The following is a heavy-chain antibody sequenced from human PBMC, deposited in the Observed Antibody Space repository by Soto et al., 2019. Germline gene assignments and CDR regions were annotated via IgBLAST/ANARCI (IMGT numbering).Heavy chain of an antibody. CDR2: IYYSGST. Sequence: SETLSLTCTVSGVSIRSSSYYWAWIRQPPGKGLEWIGSIYYSGSTQDNPSLKSRVTISVDTSKNQFSLKLSSVTAADTAVYFCARHPRMATAMYDWGQGTLVTVSS. D-gene: IGHD2-21*02. V-gene: IGHV4-39*01. CDR1: GVSIRSSSYY. CDR3: ARHPRMATAMYD. J-gene: IGHJ4*02.